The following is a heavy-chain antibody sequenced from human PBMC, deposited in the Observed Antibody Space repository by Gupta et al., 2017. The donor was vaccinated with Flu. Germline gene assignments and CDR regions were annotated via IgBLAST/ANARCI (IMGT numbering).Heavy chain of an antibody. D-gene: IGHD5-18*01. Sequence: QVQLVESGGGVVQPGRSLRLSCAASGFTFSSYGMHWVRQAPGKGLEWVAVISYDGSNKYYADSVKGRFTISRDNSKNTLYLQMNSLRAEDTAVYYCAKLDTAMVAGAFDYWGQGTLVTVSS. J-gene: IGHJ4*02. CDR1: GFTFSSYG. V-gene: IGHV3-30*18. CDR2: ISYDGSNK. CDR3: AKLDTAMVAGAFDY.